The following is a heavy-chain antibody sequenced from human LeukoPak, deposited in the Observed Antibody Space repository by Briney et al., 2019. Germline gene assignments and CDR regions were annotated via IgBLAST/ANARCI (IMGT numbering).Heavy chain of an antibody. J-gene: IGHJ3*02. Sequence: GGSLRLSCAASGFIFSSYEMSWGPQAPGKGLEWVSYISSGGSTIYYADSVKGRFTISRDNAKNSLYLQMNSLRAEDTAVYYRASERYSSDYVDGSEAFDIWGQGTMVTVSS. CDR2: ISSGGSTI. CDR1: GFIFSSYE. D-gene: IGHD3-22*01. CDR3: ASERYSSDYVDGSEAFDI. V-gene: IGHV3-48*03.